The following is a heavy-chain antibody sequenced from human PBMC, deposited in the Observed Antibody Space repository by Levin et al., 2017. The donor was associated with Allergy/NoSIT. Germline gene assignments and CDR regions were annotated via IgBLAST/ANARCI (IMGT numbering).Heavy chain of an antibody. J-gene: IGHJ4*02. CDR1: GFTFSSYA. D-gene: IGHD2-21*02. CDR2: ISGSGGST. CDR3: AKPKYCGGDCYSRGIDY. Sequence: GGSLRLSCAASGFTFSSYAMSWVRQAPGKGLEWVSAISGSGGSTYYADSVKGRFTISRDNSKNTLYLQMNSLRAEDTAVYYCAKPKYCGGDCYSRGIDYWGQGTLVPVSS. V-gene: IGHV3-23*01.